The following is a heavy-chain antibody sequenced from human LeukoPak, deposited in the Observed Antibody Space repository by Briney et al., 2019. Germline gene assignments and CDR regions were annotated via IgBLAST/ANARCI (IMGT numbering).Heavy chain of an antibody. D-gene: IGHD3-22*01. CDR1: GFSFSSFW. J-gene: IGHJ4*02. V-gene: IGHV3-74*01. CDR2: IKSDGAGT. CDR3: AKDHDGSAFALDY. Sequence: PGGSLRLSCAASGFSFSSFWMHWVRQAPGKGLVWVSGIKSDGAGTSYVDSVKGRFTISRDNAKNTLDLQMNSLRAEDTAVYYCAKDHDGSAFALDYWGQGTLVTVSS.